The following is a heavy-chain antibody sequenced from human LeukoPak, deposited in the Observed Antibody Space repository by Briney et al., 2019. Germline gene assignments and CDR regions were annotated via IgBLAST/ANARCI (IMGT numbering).Heavy chain of an antibody. V-gene: IGHV4-30-2*05. Sequence: SETLSLTCTVSGGSISSGGYYWSWIRQPPGKGLEWIGYIYHSGSTYYNPSLKSRVTISVDTSKNQFSLKLSSVTAADTAVYYCARVVDTAIATPFDYWGQGTLVTVSS. CDR3: ARVVDTAIATPFDY. CDR2: IYHSGST. D-gene: IGHD5-18*01. J-gene: IGHJ4*02. CDR1: GGSISSGGYY.